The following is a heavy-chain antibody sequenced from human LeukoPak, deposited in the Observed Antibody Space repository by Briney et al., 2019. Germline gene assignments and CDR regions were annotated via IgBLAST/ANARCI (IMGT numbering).Heavy chain of an antibody. CDR3: ARESYYDSTRGFDY. CDR2: ISAYNGNT. Sequence: ASVKVSCKASGYTFTSYGISWVRQAPGQGLEWMGWISAYNGNTNYAQKLQGRVTMTTDTSTSTAYMELSSLRSEDTAVYYCARESYYDSTRGFDYWGQGTLVTVSS. V-gene: IGHV1-18*01. CDR1: GYTFTSYG. J-gene: IGHJ4*02. D-gene: IGHD3-22*01.